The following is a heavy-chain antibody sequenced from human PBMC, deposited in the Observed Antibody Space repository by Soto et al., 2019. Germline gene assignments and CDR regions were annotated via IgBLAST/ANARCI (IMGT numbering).Heavy chain of an antibody. Sequence: SVKVSCKASGGTFSSYSISWVLQAPGQGLEWMGGIIPIFGTANYAQKFQGRVTITADESTSTAYMELSSLRSEDTAVYYCARDTGDYELSGGNWFDPWGQGTLVTVSS. V-gene: IGHV1-69*13. CDR2: IIPIFGTA. J-gene: IGHJ5*02. CDR3: ARDTGDYELSGGNWFDP. CDR1: GGTFSSYS. D-gene: IGHD4-17*01.